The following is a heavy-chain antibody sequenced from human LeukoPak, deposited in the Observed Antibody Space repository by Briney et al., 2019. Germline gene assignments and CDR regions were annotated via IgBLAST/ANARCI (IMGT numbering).Heavy chain of an antibody. J-gene: IGHJ4*02. CDR2: ISISSSTI. Sequence: GGSLRLSCAASGFTFCNYAMNWVRQAPGKGLEWLSYISISSSTIYYADSVKGRFTISRDNAKKTLFLQMDSLRDEDTAVYYCARGETAVTSYLHFWGQGTLVTVSS. V-gene: IGHV3-48*02. CDR1: GFTFCNYA. CDR3: ARGETAVTSYLHF. D-gene: IGHD4-17*01.